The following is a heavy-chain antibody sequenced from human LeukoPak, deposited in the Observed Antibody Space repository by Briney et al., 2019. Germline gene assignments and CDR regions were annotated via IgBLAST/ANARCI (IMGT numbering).Heavy chain of an antibody. CDR3: ARSGPYYYDRNDAFDI. CDR2: IYPGDSDT. V-gene: IGHV5-51*01. Sequence: GESLKISCKGSGYSFTSYWIGWVRQMPGKGLEWMGIIYPGDSDTRYSPSFQGQVTIPADKSISTAYLQWSSLKASDTAMYYCARSGPYYYDRNDAFDIWGQGTMVTVSS. CDR1: GYSFTSYW. J-gene: IGHJ3*02. D-gene: IGHD3-22*01.